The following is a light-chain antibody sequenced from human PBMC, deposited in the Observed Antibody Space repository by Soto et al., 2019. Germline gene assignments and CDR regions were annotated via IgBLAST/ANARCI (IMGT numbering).Light chain of an antibody. CDR2: ATS. V-gene: IGKV3D-15*01. J-gene: IGKJ5*01. CDR3: QQYNNWPS. CDR1: QSVSNK. Sequence: EIVLTQSPATLSVSPGETVSLSCRASQSVSNKLAWFQQKPGQAPRLLMSATSTRATGIPARFSGSGSGTEFTLTVSSLQSEDFAVYFCQQYNNWPSFGQGTRLEIK.